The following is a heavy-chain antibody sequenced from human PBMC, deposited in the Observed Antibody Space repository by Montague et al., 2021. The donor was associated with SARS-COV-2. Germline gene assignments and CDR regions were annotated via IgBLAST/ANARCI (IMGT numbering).Heavy chain of an antibody. CDR2: IKPDGSDK. D-gene: IGHD7-27*01. Sequence: SRSLSFSASGFRFSTFWMTWVRQAPGKGLEWVASIKPDGSDKYYVESVKGRFTISRDNARNSLYLQLNNLRAEDTAVYYCARDPNWGAHWGQGNLVTVSS. J-gene: IGHJ4*02. CDR1: GFRFSTFW. CDR3: ARDPNWGAH. V-gene: IGHV3-7*05.